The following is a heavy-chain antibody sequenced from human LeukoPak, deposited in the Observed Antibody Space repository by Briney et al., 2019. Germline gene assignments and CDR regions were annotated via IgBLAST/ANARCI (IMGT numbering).Heavy chain of an antibody. CDR2: IKQDGSEK. CDR1: GFTFSSYW. CDR3: ARGRTTVTN. J-gene: IGHJ4*02. D-gene: IGHD4-17*01. Sequence: GGSLRLSCAASGFTFSSYWTSWVRQAPGKGLEWVANIKQDGSEKYYVDSVKGRFTISRDNAKNSLYLQMNSLRAEDTAVYFCARGRTTVTNWGQGTLVTVSS. V-gene: IGHV3-7*03.